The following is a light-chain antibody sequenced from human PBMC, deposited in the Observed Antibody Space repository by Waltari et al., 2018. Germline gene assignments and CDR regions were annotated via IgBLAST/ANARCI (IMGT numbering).Light chain of an antibody. CDR3: QQRNNWPLT. V-gene: IGKV3-11*01. CDR1: QSIRTY. CDR2: DAS. Sequence: EVVLTQSPATLSLSPGERATLSCRASQSIRTYLAWYQQKTGQAPRLLISDASKRATEIPGRFSGSGSGTDFILTISSLEPEDFAIYYCQQRNNWPLTFGGGTKVEIK. J-gene: IGKJ4*01.